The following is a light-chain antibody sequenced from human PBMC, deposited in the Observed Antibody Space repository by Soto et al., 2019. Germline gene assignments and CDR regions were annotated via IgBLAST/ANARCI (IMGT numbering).Light chain of an antibody. CDR3: QSYDSSLSGSRA. CDR1: SSNIGAGYD. J-gene: IGLJ1*01. V-gene: IGLV1-40*01. CDR2: GNS. Sequence: SVLTQPPSVSGAPGQRVTISCTGSSSNIGAGYDVHWYQQLPGTAPKLLIYGNSNRPSGVTDQFSGYKHGNSASLANNSLQAEDEADYYCQSYDSSLSGSRAFGTGTKVTVL.